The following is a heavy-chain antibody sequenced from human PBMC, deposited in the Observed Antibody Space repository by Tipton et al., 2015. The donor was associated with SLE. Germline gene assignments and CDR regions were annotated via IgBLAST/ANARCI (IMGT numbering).Heavy chain of an antibody. CDR1: GGSFSGYY. CDR3: ARDRLGGPFDS. Sequence: TLSLTCTVSGGSFSGYYRNWIRQPPGKGLEWIGYIYDSGTTNFNPSLKSRVIISEDTSKNQFSLKLSSVTAADTAVYYCARDRLGGPFDSWGQGTLVSASP. V-gene: IGHV4-59*01. D-gene: IGHD1-26*01. CDR2: IYDSGTT. J-gene: IGHJ4*02.